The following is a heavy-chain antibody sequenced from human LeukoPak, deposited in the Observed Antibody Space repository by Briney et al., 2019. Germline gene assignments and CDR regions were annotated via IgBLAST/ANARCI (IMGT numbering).Heavy chain of an antibody. CDR1: GYTFKDYV. V-gene: IGHV7-4-1*01. CDR2: INTNTGDP. Sequence: ASVKVSCKTSGYTFKDYVMNWVRQATGQGLQWMGWINTNTGDPTYAQAFRGRFFFSLDSSLTTTYLQISSLKADDTAVYYCVRARRGTVAGLDFWGQGTLVTVSS. D-gene: IGHD6-19*01. CDR3: VRARRGTVAGLDF. J-gene: IGHJ4*02.